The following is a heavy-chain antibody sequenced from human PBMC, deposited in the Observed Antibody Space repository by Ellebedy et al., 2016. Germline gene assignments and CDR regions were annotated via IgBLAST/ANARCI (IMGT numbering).Heavy chain of an antibody. J-gene: IGHJ4*02. CDR3: AHAGMITFGGVIVFIDH. V-gene: IGHV2-5*02. CDR2: IYWDDDK. Sequence: SGPTLVKPTQTLTLTCTFSGFSLSTRGMGVGWIRQPPGKALEWLALIYWDDDKRYSPSLKSRLTITKNTSKTQVVLTMTNMDPVDTATYYCAHAGMITFGGVIVFIDHWGQGTLVTVSS. D-gene: IGHD3-16*02. CDR1: GFSLSTRGMG.